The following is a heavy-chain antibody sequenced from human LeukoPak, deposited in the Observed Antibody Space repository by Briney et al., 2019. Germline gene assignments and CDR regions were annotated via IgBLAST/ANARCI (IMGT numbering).Heavy chain of an antibody. D-gene: IGHD2-15*01. Sequence: SETLSLTCAVYGGSFSGYYWSWIRQPPGKGLEWNGEINHSGSTNYNPSLKSRVTISVDTSKNQFSLKLSSVTAADMAVYYCAIRPNCSGGSCNWFDPWGQGTLVTVSS. CDR1: GGSFSGYY. CDR2: INHSGST. CDR3: AIRPNCSGGSCNWFDP. V-gene: IGHV4-34*01. J-gene: IGHJ5*02.